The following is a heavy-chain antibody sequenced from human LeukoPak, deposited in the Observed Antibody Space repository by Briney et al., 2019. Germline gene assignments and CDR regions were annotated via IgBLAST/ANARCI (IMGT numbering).Heavy chain of an antibody. V-gene: IGHV4-4*07. Sequence: SETLSLTCTVSGGSISSYYWSWIRQPAGKGLEWIGRIYISGSTNYNPSLKSRVTMSVDTSKNQFSLKLSSVTAADTAVYYCAREVVTAAVNWFDPWGQGTLVTVSS. CDR3: AREVVTAAVNWFDP. CDR2: IYISGST. D-gene: IGHD6-25*01. CDR1: GGSISSYY. J-gene: IGHJ5*02.